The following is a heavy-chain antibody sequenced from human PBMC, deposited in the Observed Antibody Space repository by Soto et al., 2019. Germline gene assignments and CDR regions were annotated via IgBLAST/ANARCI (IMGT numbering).Heavy chain of an antibody. Sequence: QVQLQESGPGLVKPSGTLSLTCAVSGGSVSSNNWWSWVRQSPGKGLEWMGEIYHSGSAHYNPSLKSRATISLDRCQNLLSLRLTSGTAADTAVYYCAIVPGVVVSADDAFDIWGPGTSVIVSS. V-gene: IGHV4-4*02. CDR2: IYHSGSA. CDR1: GGSVSSNNW. CDR3: AIVPGVVVSADDAFDI. J-gene: IGHJ3*02. D-gene: IGHD2-21*01.